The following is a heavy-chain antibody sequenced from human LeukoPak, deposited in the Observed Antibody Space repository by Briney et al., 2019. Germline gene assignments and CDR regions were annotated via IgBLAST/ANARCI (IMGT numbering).Heavy chain of an antibody. D-gene: IGHD3-22*01. CDR2: IIPILGIA. V-gene: IGHV1-69*04. CDR3: ARDEDYYDSSGPPPDDAFDI. J-gene: IGHJ3*02. CDR1: GGTFSSYA. Sequence: GASVKVSCKASGGTFSSYAISWVRQAPGQGLEWMGRIIPILGIANYAQKFQGRVTITADKSTSTAYMELSSLRSEDTAVYYCARDEDYYDSSGPPPDDAFDIWGQGTMVTVSS.